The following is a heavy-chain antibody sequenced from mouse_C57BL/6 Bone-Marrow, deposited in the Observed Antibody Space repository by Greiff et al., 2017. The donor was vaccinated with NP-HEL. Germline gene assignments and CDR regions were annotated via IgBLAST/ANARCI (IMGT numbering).Heavy chain of an antibody. CDR2: ISDGGSYT. V-gene: IGHV5-4*03. J-gene: IGHJ4*01. Sequence: DVKLVESGGGLVKPGGSLKLSCAASGFTFSSYAMSWVRQTPEKRLEWVATISDGGSYTYYPDNVKGRFTISRDNAKNNLYLQMSHLKSEDTAMYYCARPYYYEAMDYWGQGTSVTVSS. CDR3: ARPYYYEAMDY. CDR1: GFTFSSYA. D-gene: IGHD1-1*01.